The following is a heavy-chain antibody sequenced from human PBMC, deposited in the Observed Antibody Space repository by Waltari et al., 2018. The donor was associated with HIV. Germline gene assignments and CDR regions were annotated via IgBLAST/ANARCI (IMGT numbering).Heavy chain of an antibody. CDR3: ARSLPLYVDYYYYGMDV. Sequence: QVQLVQSGAEVKKPGASVKVSCKASGYTFTGYYMHWVRQAPGQGLEWMGWINPNSGGTNYAQKFQGWVTMTRDTSISTAYMELSRLRSDDTAVYYCARSLPLYVDYYYYGMDVWGQGTTVTVSS. J-gene: IGHJ6*02. CDR1: GYTFTGYY. D-gene: IGHD2-2*02. V-gene: IGHV1-2*04. CDR2: INPNSGGT.